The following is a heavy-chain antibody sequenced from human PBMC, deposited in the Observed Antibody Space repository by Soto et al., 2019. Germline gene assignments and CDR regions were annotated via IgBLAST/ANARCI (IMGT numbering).Heavy chain of an antibody. D-gene: IGHD6-19*01. CDR3: ARDVVTAVAGSVNWFDP. V-gene: IGHV3-33*01. Sequence: WGSLRLSCAASGFSLITYGIQFLVRAPFKWLEWVAFIWYDGTKKFYANSVKGRSTISKDNSNNILYLQMSGLRAEDTAVYYCARDVVTAVAGSVNWFDPWGQGTLVTVSS. CDR1: GFSLITYG. CDR2: IWYDGTKK. J-gene: IGHJ5*02.